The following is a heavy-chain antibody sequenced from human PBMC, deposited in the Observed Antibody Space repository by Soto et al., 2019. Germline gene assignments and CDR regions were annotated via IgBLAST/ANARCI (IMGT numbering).Heavy chain of an antibody. CDR1: GSTLTELS. D-gene: IGHD3-16*01. CDR2: FDPEDGGT. V-gene: IGHV1-24*01. CDR3: ASPCVYVYHYYYGLDV. Sequence: QVQLVQSGAEVKKPGASVKVSCKVSGSTLTELSMHWVRQAPGKGLEWMGGFDPEDGGTFYAQKFQGRVTMTEDTSAATVYMELRSLRSEDTAVYYCASPCVYVYHYYYGLDVWGQGTTVTVSS. J-gene: IGHJ6*02.